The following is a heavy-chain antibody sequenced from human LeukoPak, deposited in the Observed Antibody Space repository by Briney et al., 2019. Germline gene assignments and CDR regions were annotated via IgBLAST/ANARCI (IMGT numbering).Heavy chain of an antibody. V-gene: IGHV3-21*01. J-gene: IGHJ4*02. CDR3: ARDLSDDYSLDY. CDR1: GFSFSDYS. D-gene: IGHD3-16*01. Sequence: GGSLRLSCAASGFSFSDYSMNWVRQAPGKGLEWVSSITISSSIIYYADSVKGRFTISRDNAKNSLFLQMNSLRAEDTAVYYCARDLSDDYSLDYWGQGTLVTVSS. CDR2: ITISSSII.